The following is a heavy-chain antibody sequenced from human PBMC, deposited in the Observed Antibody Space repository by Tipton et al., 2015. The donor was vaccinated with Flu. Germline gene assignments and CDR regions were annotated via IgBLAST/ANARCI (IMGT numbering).Heavy chain of an antibody. CDR1: GFTFSTYW. J-gene: IGHJ6*02. CDR2: INTDGSTT. D-gene: IGHD3-22*01. V-gene: IGHV3-74*01. CDR3: ARVDYYDKGRSMDV. Sequence: SLRFSCAASGFTFSTYWMHWVRQVPGKGLVWVSRINTDGSTTNYADSVKGRFTISRDNAKNTLYLQMSSLRAEDTAVYYCARVDYYDKGRSMDVWGQGTTVTVSS.